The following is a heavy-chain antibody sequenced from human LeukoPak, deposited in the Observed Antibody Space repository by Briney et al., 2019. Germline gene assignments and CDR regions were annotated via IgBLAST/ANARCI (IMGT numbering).Heavy chain of an antibody. D-gene: IGHD6-19*01. V-gene: IGHV4-59*06. CDR3: ARGSAVAGYYYYGMDV. CDR1: GGSISSYY. CDR2: IYYSGST. Sequence: SETLSLTCTVSGGSISSYYWSWIRQHPGKGLEWIGYIYYSGSTYYNPSLKSRVTISVDTSKNQFSLKLSSVTAADTAVYYCARGSAVAGYYYYGMDVWGQGTTVTVSS. J-gene: IGHJ6*02.